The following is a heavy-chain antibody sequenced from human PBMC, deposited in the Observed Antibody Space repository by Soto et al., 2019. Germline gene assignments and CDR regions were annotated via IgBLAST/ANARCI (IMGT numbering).Heavy chain of an antibody. J-gene: IGHJ4*02. CDR2: ISGSGGST. V-gene: IGHV3-23*01. Sequence: SGGSLRLSCAASGFTFSSYAMSWVRQAPGKGLEWVSAISGSGGSTYYAGSVKGRFTISRDNSKNTLYLQMNSLRAEDTAVYYCAKGVGFWSGYYDYWGQGTLVTVSS. D-gene: IGHD3-3*01. CDR3: AKGVGFWSGYYDY. CDR1: GFTFSSYA.